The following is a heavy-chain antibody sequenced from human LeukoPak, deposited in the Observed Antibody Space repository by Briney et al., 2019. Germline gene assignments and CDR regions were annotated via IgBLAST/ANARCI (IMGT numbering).Heavy chain of an antibody. CDR1: GDSVSSNSAA. CDR3: SGVKYSSGWPIIDC. D-gene: IGHD6-19*01. V-gene: IGHV6-1*01. CDR2: TYYRSKWYN. J-gene: IGHJ4*02. Sequence: SQTLSLTCALSGDSVSSNSAAWNWIRQSPSRGLEWLGRTYYRSKWYNDYAVSVKSRITINPDTSKNQFSLQLNSVTPEDTAVYYCSGVKYSSGWPIIDCWGQGTLVTVSS.